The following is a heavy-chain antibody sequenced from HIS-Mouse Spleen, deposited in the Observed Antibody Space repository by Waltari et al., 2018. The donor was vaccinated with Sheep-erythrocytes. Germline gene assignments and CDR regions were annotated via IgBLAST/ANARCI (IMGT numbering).Heavy chain of an antibody. CDR1: GGSIRSGGYY. Sequence: QVQLQESGLGLVKPSQTLSLTCTVSGGSIRSGGYYWSWIRQHPGKGLEWIGYIYYSGSTYYNPSLKSRVTISVDTSKNQFSLKLSSVTAADTAVYYCARALIITMVRGVTSNWFDPWGQGTLVTVSS. CDR2: IYYSGST. V-gene: IGHV4-31*03. CDR3: ARALIITMVRGVTSNWFDP. D-gene: IGHD3-10*01. J-gene: IGHJ5*02.